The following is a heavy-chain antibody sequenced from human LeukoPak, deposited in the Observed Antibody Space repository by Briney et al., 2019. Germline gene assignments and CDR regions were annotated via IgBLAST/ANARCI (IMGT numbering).Heavy chain of an antibody. J-gene: IGHJ4*02. CDR3: ANSPPFTLHYYFDY. V-gene: IGHV3-23*01. Sequence: GGSLRLSCAASGFTFSSYAMSWVRHAPGNGLEWVSAISGSGGSTYYADSVKGRFTISRDNSKNTLYLQMNSLRAEDTAVYYCANSPPFTLHYYFDYWGQGTLVTVSS. CDR1: GFTFSSYA. D-gene: IGHD3-3*02. CDR2: ISGSGGST.